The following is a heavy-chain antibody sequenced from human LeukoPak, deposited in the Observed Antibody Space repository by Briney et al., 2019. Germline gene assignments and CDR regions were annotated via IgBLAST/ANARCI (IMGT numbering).Heavy chain of an antibody. V-gene: IGHV1-18*01. CDR1: GYTFTSYG. CDR3: ARHSSGWTFFDY. D-gene: IGHD6-19*01. J-gene: IGHJ4*02. Sequence: SVRVSCTASGYTFTSYGISWVRQAPGQGLEWMGWISAYNGNTNYAQKLQGRVTMTTDTSTSTAYMELRSLRSDDTAVYYCARHSSGWTFFDYWGQGTLVTVSS. CDR2: ISAYNGNT.